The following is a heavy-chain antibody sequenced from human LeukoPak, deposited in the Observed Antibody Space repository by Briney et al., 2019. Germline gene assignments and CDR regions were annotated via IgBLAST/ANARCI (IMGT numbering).Heavy chain of an antibody. CDR2: IIPIFGTA. J-gene: IGHJ6*03. CDR3: ARGCSSGFYYYYYYYMDV. D-gene: IGHD6-19*01. V-gene: IGHV1-69*05. Sequence: SVKVSCKASGGTFSSYAISWVRQAPGQGLEWMGRIIPIFGTANYAQKFQGRVTITTDESTSTAYMELSSLRSEDTAVYYCARGCSSGFYYYYYYYMDVWGKGTTVTVSS. CDR1: GGTFSSYA.